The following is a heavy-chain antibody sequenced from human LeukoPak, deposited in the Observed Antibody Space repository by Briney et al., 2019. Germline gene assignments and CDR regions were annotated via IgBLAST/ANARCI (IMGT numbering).Heavy chain of an antibody. CDR1: GYTFTTYG. V-gene: IGHV1-18*01. D-gene: IGHD2-15*01. CDR2: ISTNNGNT. Sequence: GAPVKVCCKASGYTFTTYGISWVRQPPGQGLEWMGWISTNNGNTNYAQKFQGRVTMTTDTSTSTAYMELGSLRSDDTAVYFCAKCRGGSCYHAFDIWGQGTMVTVSS. J-gene: IGHJ3*02. CDR3: AKCRGGSCYHAFDI.